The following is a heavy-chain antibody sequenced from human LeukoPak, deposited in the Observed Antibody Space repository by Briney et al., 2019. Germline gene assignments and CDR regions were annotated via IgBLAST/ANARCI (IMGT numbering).Heavy chain of an antibody. Sequence: GGSLRLSCAASGFIFSSYEMNWVRQAPGKGLEWISYISGSGSTMYYADSVKGRFTISRDNAKSSLYLQMNSLRDEDTAVYYCVRGAGGMDYWGQGALVTVSS. CDR1: GFIFSSYE. CDR2: ISGSGSTM. CDR3: VRGAGGMDY. V-gene: IGHV3-48*03. D-gene: IGHD3-16*01. J-gene: IGHJ4*02.